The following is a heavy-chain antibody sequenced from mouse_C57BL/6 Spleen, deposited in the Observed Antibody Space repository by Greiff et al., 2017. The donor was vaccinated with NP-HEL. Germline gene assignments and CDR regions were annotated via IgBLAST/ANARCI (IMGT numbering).Heavy chain of an antibody. CDR1: GFTFSSYA. J-gene: IGHJ3*01. V-gene: IGHV5-4*01. Sequence: EVQLQESGGGLVKPGGSLKLSCAASGFTFSSYAMSWVRQTPEKRLEWVATISDGGSYTYYPDNVKGRFTISRDNAKNNLYLQMSHLKSEDTAMYYCARDGDGSSSWFAYWGQGTLVTVSA. CDR2: ISDGGSYT. CDR3: ARDGDGSSSWFAY. D-gene: IGHD1-1*01.